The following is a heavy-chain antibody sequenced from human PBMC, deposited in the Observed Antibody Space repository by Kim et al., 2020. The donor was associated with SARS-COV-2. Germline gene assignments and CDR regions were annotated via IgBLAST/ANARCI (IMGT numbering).Heavy chain of an antibody. Sequence: SVKVSCKASGGTFSSYAISWVRQAPGQGLEWMGGIIPIFGTANYAQKFQGRVTITADESTSTAYMELSSLRSEDTAVYYCAGPGYATAEYFQHWGQGTLVTVSS. CDR3: AGPGYATAEYFQH. D-gene: IGHD5-18*01. J-gene: IGHJ1*01. CDR2: IIPIFGTA. V-gene: IGHV1-69*13. CDR1: GGTFSSYA.